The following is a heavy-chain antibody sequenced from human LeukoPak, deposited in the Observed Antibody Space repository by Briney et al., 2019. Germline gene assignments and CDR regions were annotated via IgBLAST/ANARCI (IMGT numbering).Heavy chain of an antibody. CDR3: AKGQRRHVDIVATIPFDY. D-gene: IGHD5-12*01. CDR1: GYTFTSYS. J-gene: IGHJ4*02. V-gene: IGHV1-18*01. CDR2: ISAYNGNT. Sequence: GASVKVSCKASGYTFTSYSISWVRQAPGQGLEWMGWISAYNGNTNYAQKLQGRVTMTTDTSTSTAYMELRSLRSDDTAVYYCAKGQRRHVDIVATIPFDYWGQGTLVTVSS.